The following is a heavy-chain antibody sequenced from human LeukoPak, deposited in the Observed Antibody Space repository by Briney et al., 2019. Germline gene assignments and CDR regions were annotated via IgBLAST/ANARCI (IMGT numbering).Heavy chain of an antibody. CDR3: ARHDSSSFDY. D-gene: IGHD3-22*01. CDR1: GFTFSSYA. Sequence: GGSLRLSCAASGFTFSSYAMSWVRQAPGKGLEWVSAISGSGGSTYYADSVKGRFTISRDNSKNTLYVQMNSLRASDTAIYYCARHDSSSFDYWGQGTLVTVSS. V-gene: IGHV3-23*01. CDR2: ISGSGGST. J-gene: IGHJ4*02.